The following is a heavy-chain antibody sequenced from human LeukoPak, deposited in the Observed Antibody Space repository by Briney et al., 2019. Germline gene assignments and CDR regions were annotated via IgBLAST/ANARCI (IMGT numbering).Heavy chain of an antibody. Sequence: GESLKISCKGSGYSFTSYWIGWVRQMPGKGLEWMGIIYPGDSDTRYSPSFQGQVTISADKSISTAYLQWSSLKASDTAMYYCARLTYYDSSGYPPGGFDPWGQGTLVTVSS. CDR2: IYPGDSDT. CDR3: ARLTYYDSSGYPPGGFDP. D-gene: IGHD3-22*01. J-gene: IGHJ5*02. V-gene: IGHV5-51*01. CDR1: GYSFTSYW.